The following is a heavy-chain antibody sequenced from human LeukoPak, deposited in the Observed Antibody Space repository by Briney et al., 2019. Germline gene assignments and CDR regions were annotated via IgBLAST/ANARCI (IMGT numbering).Heavy chain of an antibody. J-gene: IGHJ4*02. V-gene: IGHV4-39*01. CDR3: ARLPERSDLLPSYANSFDW. CDR1: GGSISSNNYY. CDR2: IHYSGST. D-gene: IGHD3-9*01. Sequence: PSETLSLTCTVSGGSISSNNYYWAWSRQPPGTGLEWIGNIHYSGSTYYNASLNSRITMSIDTSKNRFSLRLSSVTAADTAVFFCARLPERSDLLPSYANSFDWWGQGTLVTVSS.